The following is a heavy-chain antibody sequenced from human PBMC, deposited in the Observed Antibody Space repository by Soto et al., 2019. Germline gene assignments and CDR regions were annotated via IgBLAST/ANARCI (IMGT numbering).Heavy chain of an antibody. J-gene: IGHJ6*02. Sequence: PGGSLRLSCAASGFTFSSYWMHWVRQAPGKGLVWVSRINSDGSSTSYADSVKGRFTISRDNDKNTMYLQMNSLRAEDTAVYYCARNQGRGRWGMDVWGQGTTVTVS. CDR1: GFTFSSYW. V-gene: IGHV3-74*01. CDR2: INSDGSST. CDR3: ARNQGRGRWGMDV. D-gene: IGHD1-26*01.